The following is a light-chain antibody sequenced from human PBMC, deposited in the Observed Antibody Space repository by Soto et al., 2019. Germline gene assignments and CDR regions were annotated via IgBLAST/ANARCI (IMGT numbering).Light chain of an antibody. CDR2: EVT. V-gene: IGLV2-8*01. CDR3: CSYVGRNTYV. J-gene: IGLJ1*01. CDR1: SSDVGGYNY. Sequence: QSALTQPPSASGSPGQSVAISCTGTSSDVGGYNYVSWYQQHPGKVPKLIIYEVTKRPSGVPDRFSGSKSGNTASLTISGLRAEDEADYYCCSYVGRNTYVFGTGTKLTVL.